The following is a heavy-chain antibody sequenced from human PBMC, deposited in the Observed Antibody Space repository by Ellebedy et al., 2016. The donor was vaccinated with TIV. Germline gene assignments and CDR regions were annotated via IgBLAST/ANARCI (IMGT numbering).Heavy chain of an antibody. CDR3: SRGGGCASGTCYYPDF. CDR2: VSNDRQT. D-gene: IGHD2-15*01. CDR1: GFTFGRYS. Sequence: PGGSLRLSCAASGFTFGRYSMNWVRQAPGKGLEWLSYVSNDRQTYADSVKGRFIISRDNAKNSLSLQMPGLRAEDTAVYYCSRGGGCASGTCYYPDFWGQGTLVTVSS. J-gene: IGHJ4*02. V-gene: IGHV3-48*04.